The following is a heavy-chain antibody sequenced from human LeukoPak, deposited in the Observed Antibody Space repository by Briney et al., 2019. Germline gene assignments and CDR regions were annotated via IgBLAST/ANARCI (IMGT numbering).Heavy chain of an antibody. CDR2: IIPIFGIA. CDR1: GGTFSSYA. CDR3: AREGGGSYLYYFDY. D-gene: IGHD1-26*01. Sequence: ASVKVSCKASGGTFSSYAISWVRQAPGQGLEWMGRIIPIFGIANYAQKFQGGVTITADKSTSTAYMELSSLRSEDTAVYYCAREGGGSYLYYFDYWGQGTLVTVSS. V-gene: IGHV1-69*04. J-gene: IGHJ4*02.